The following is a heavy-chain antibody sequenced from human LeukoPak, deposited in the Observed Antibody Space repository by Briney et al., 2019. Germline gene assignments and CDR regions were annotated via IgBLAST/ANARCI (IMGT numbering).Heavy chain of an antibody. CDR3: ARGLSLSSKSYYYYVMDV. CDR2: INHSGST. J-gene: IGHJ6*02. CDR1: GGSFSGYY. V-gene: IGHV4-34*01. D-gene: IGHD2-2*01. Sequence: SETLSLTCAVYGGSFSGYYWSWIRQPPGKGLEWIGEINHSGSTNYNPSLKSRVTISVDTSKNQFSLKLSSVTAADTAVYYCARGLSLSSKSYYYYVMDVWGQGTTVTVSS.